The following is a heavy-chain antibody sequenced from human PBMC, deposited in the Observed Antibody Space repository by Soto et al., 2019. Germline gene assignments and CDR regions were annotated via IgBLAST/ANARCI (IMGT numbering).Heavy chain of an antibody. J-gene: IGHJ4*02. CDR1: GGSISSSSYY. CDR3: AREVDIVVVPAAAYYFDY. V-gene: IGHV4-39*02. Sequence: SETLSLTCTVSGGSISSSSYYWGWIRQPPGKGLEWIGSIYYSGSTYYNPSLKSRVTISVDTSKNQFSLKLSSVTAADTAVYYCAREVDIVVVPAAAYYFDYWGQGTLVTVPS. CDR2: IYYSGST. D-gene: IGHD2-2*01.